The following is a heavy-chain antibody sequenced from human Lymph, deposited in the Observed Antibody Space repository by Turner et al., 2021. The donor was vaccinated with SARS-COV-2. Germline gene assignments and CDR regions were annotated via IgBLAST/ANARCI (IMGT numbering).Heavy chain of an antibody. CDR3: ARHNGGRLDY. V-gene: IGHV3-33*01. Sequence: QVQLVESGGGVVHTGRSLRLSCAASEFTFSNSGMHWVRQAPGKGLEWVAVIWFDGSNKDYADSVKGRFTISRDNSKNTLYLQMNSLRAEDTAVYYCARHNGGRLDYWGQGTLVTVSS. CDR2: IWFDGSNK. J-gene: IGHJ4*02. CDR1: EFTFSNSG. D-gene: IGHD3-16*01.